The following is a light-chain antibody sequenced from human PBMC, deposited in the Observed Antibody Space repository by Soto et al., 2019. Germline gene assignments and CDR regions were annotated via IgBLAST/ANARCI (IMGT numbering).Light chain of an antibody. J-gene: IGKJ5*01. CDR3: QQYENLPIT. Sequence: DIQMTQSPSSLSASVGDRVTITCQASQDITNYLNWYQQKPGKAPKLLMYDASNLETGVPSRFSGSGSGTDFTFTISSLQPEDIATYYCQQYENLPITFGQGTRLGIK. V-gene: IGKV1-33*01. CDR1: QDITNY. CDR2: DAS.